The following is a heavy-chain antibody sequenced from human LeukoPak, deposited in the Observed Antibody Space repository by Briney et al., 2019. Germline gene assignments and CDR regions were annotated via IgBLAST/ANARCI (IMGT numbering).Heavy chain of an antibody. D-gene: IGHD2-15*01. J-gene: IGHJ4*02. Sequence: GGSLRLSCAASGFTFSSYSMNWVRQTPGKGLEWVSSISSSSSYIYYADSVKGRFTISRDNAKNSLYLKMNSLRAEDTAVYYCARDHCSGAFTVRGWSGGSCALDYWGQGTLVTVSS. CDR1: GFTFSSYS. CDR3: ARDHCSGAFTVRGWSGGSCALDY. V-gene: IGHV3-21*01. CDR2: ISSSSSYI.